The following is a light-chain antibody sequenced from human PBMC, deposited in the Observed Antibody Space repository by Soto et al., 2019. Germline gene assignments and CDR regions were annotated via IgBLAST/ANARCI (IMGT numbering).Light chain of an antibody. CDR2: GAS. J-gene: IGKJ5*01. Sequence: EIVFTQSPATLSLSPGERATLSCRASQSVSSYLALYQQKPGQAPRLLIYGASNRAPGIPDRFSGSESGTDFTLTISRLEPEDFAVYHCQQYGSSPPITFGQGTRLEIK. V-gene: IGKV3-20*01. CDR1: QSVSSY. CDR3: QQYGSSPPIT.